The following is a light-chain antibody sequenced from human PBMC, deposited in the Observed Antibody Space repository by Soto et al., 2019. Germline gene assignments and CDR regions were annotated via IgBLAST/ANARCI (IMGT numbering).Light chain of an antibody. CDR2: GNS. CDR3: QSYDRSLSVV. Sequence: QSVLTQPPSVSGAPGQRVTISCPGSSSNIGTGYDVHWYQQLPGTAPKLLIYGNSNRPSGVPDRFSGSKSGTSASLAITGLQAEDEADYYCQSYDRSLSVVFGGGTKLTVL. V-gene: IGLV1-40*01. J-gene: IGLJ2*01. CDR1: SSNIGTGYD.